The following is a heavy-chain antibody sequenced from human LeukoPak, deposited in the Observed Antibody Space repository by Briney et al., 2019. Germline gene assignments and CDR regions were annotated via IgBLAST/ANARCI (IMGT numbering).Heavy chain of an antibody. CDR2: IKQDGSEK. Sequence: GGSLRLSCAASGFTFTTYWMSWVRQAPGKGLEWVANIKQDGSEKNYADSVKGRFTISRDNAKNSLYLQMNSLRAEDTAVYYCARGTQYYYGSGSLLNYWGQGTLVTVSS. V-gene: IGHV3-7*01. CDR3: ARGTQYYYGSGSLLNY. J-gene: IGHJ4*02. CDR1: GFTFTTYW. D-gene: IGHD3-10*01.